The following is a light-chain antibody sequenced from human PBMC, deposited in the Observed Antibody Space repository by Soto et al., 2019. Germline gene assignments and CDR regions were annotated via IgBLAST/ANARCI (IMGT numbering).Light chain of an antibody. V-gene: IGKV3-20*01. Sequence: VVLTQSPGSLSLSPGERATLSCRASQIVTSSYLAWYQQKPGQAPKLIIFGASIRATDVPDRFSGSGSGTAFTLTISRLEPEDFAVYYCQQYGSSPGTFGQGTKVDI. CDR1: QIVTSSY. CDR2: GAS. J-gene: IGKJ1*01. CDR3: QQYGSSPGT.